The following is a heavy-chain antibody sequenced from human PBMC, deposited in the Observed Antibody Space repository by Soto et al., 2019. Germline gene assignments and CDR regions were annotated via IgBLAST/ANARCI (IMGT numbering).Heavy chain of an antibody. CDR3: ARDLGYCTNGVCQMWGHYYYGMDV. D-gene: IGHD2-8*01. J-gene: IGHJ6*02. V-gene: IGHV4-59*01. CDR1: GGSISSYY. CDR2: IYYSGST. Sequence: PSETLSLTCTVSGGSISSYYWSWIRQPPGKGLEWIGYIYYSGSTNYNPSLKSRVTISVDTSKNQFSLKLSSVTAADTAVYYCARDLGYCTNGVCQMWGHYYYGMDVWGQGPTVTVSS.